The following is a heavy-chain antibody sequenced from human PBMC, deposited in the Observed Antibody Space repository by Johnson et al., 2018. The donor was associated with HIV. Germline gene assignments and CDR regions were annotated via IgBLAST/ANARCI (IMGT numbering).Heavy chain of an antibody. J-gene: IGHJ3*02. D-gene: IGHD1-1*01. CDR2: ISSSGGTT. CDR3: ATVWRNGCRQCFDI. V-gene: IGHV3-11*04. Sequence: QVQLVESGGGLVKPGGSLRLSCAASGFTFNDHYMSWIRQAPGKGLEWVSYISSSGGTTYNADSVKGRFTISRNNAKNLLYLQMNSLRVEDTAMYFCATVWRNGCRQCFDIWGPGTMVTVSS. CDR1: GFTFNDHY.